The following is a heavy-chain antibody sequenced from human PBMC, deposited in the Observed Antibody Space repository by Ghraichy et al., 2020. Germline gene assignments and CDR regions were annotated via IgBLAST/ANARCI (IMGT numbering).Heavy chain of an antibody. CDR2: IYSGGST. V-gene: IGHV3-53*04. D-gene: IGHD6-19*01. Sequence: GGSLRLSCAASGFTVSSNYMSWVRQAPGKGLEWVSVIYSGGSTYYADSVKGRFTISRHNSKNTLYLQMNSLRAEDTAVYYCARGRPSGWSNYYYGMDVWGQGTTVTVSS. CDR3: ARGRPSGWSNYYYGMDV. CDR1: GFTVSSNY. J-gene: IGHJ6*02.